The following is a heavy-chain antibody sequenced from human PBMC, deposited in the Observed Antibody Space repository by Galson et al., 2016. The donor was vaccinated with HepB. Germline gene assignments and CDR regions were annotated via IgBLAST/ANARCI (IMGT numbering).Heavy chain of an antibody. V-gene: IGHV3-53*01. CDR2: IYSGGER. Sequence: SLRLSCAVSGFTVSNNYMSWVRQAPGKGLEWVSLIYSGGERRYADSVKGRFTISRDNSKNTVYLQMNSLRVEDTAMYYCGRNVPFNWGQGTLVTVSS. J-gene: IGHJ4*02. CDR1: GFTVSNNY. CDR3: GRNVPFN.